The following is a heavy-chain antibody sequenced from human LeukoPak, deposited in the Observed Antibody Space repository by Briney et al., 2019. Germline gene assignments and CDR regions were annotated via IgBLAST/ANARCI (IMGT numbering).Heavy chain of an antibody. Sequence: SQTLSLTCTVSGGSISSGGYYWSWIRQHPGKGLEWIGYIYYSGSTYYNPSLKSRVTISVDTSKNQFSLKLSSVTAANTAVYYCARGYSSSWYYFDYWGQGTLVTVSS. D-gene: IGHD6-13*01. CDR3: ARGYSSSWYYFDY. V-gene: IGHV4-31*03. J-gene: IGHJ4*02. CDR2: IYYSGST. CDR1: GGSISSGGYY.